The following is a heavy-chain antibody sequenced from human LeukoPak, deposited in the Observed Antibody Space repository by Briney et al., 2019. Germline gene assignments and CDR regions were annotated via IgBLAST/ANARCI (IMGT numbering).Heavy chain of an antibody. CDR1: GFTFSDYY. Sequence: GGSLKLSCAASGFTFSDYYMSWIRQAPGKGLEWVSFIYSGGNTHYSDSVKGRFTISRDNSKNTLYLQMNSLRAEDTAVYHCARDDRKTCDGDCYDYWGQGTLVTVSS. CDR3: ARDDRKTCDGDCYDY. J-gene: IGHJ4*02. CDR2: IYSGGNT. D-gene: IGHD2-21*01. V-gene: IGHV3-66*01.